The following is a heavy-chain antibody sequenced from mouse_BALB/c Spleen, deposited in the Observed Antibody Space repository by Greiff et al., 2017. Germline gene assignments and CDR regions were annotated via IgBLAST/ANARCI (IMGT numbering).Heavy chain of an antibody. V-gene: IGHV1S135*01. Sequence: VQLKQSGPELGKPGASVKISCKASGYSFTGYNMYWVKQSHRKSLEWIGYIDPYNGGTSYNQKSKGKATLTVDKSSSTAYMHLNSLTSEDSAIYYCARNGYDGGYFDVWGAGTTVTVSS. J-gene: IGHJ1*01. D-gene: IGHD2-2*01. CDR1: GYSFTGYN. CDR2: IDPYNGGT. CDR3: ARNGYDGGYFDV.